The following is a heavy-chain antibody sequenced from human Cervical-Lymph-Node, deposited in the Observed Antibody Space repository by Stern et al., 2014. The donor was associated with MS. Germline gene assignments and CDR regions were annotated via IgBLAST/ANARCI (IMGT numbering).Heavy chain of an antibody. CDR3: ARGITIFGVVKT. J-gene: IGHJ4*02. CDR1: GGSISSGDYY. V-gene: IGHV4-30-4*01. CDR2: IYYSGST. Sequence: QLQLQESGPGLVKPSQTLSLTCTVSGGSISSGDYYWSWIRQPPGKGLEWIGYIYYSGSTYYNPPLMSRVTISVDTSKNQFSLKLSSLTAADTAVYYCARGITIFGVVKTWGQGTLVTVSS. D-gene: IGHD3-3*01.